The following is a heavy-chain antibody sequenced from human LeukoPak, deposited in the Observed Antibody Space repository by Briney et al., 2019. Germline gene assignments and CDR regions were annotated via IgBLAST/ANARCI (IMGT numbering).Heavy chain of an antibody. CDR1: GASIGLYY. Sequence: PSETLSLTCTVSGASIGLYYWSWIRQPAGKGLEWIGRIYTSGTSNYNPSLKSRVTMSLDLSKNQLSLKLNSVTAADTAVYYCARDRAVPHYYYGMDVWGQGTTVTVSS. D-gene: IGHD6-19*01. J-gene: IGHJ6*02. V-gene: IGHV4-4*07. CDR3: ARDRAVPHYYYGMDV. CDR2: IYTSGTS.